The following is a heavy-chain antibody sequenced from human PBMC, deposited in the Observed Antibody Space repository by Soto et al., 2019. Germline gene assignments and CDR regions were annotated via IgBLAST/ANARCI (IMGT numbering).Heavy chain of an antibody. CDR1: GFTFSSYG. J-gene: IGHJ3*02. Sequence: QVQLVESGGGVVQPGRSLRLSCAASGFTFSSYGMHWVRQAPGKGLEWVAVIWYDGSNKYYADSVKGRFTISRDNSKNTLYLQMNSLRAEDTAVYYCAGTFDYGDAFDIWGQGTMVTVSS. V-gene: IGHV3-33*01. D-gene: IGHD4-17*01. CDR3: AGTFDYGDAFDI. CDR2: IWYDGSNK.